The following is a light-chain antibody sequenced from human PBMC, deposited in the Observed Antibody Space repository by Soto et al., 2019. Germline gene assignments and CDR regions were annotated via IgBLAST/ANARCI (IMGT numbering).Light chain of an antibody. CDR2: DVS. V-gene: IGLV2-11*01. J-gene: IGLJ1*01. Sequence: QSALTQPRSVSGSPGQSVTISCTGTSSDIGAYNYVSWYQQHPGQAPKLMIYDVSERPSGVPDRFSGSKSGNTASLTISGLHAEDEADYYCCSYAGTYTFVFGSGTKLTVL. CDR3: CSYAGTYTFV. CDR1: SSDIGAYNY.